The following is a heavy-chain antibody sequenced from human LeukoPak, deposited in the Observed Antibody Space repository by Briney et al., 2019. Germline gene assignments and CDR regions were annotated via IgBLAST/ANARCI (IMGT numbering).Heavy chain of an antibody. J-gene: IGHJ3*02. CDR2: INHSGST. D-gene: IGHD3-10*01. Sequence: PSETLSLTCAVYGGSFSGYYWSWIRQPPGKGLEWIGEINHSGSTNYNPSLKSRVTISVDTSKNQFSLKLSSVTAADTAVYYCARQRFITMVRARGAFDIWGQGTMVTVSS. CDR3: ARQRFITMVRARGAFDI. CDR1: GGSFSGYY. V-gene: IGHV4-34*01.